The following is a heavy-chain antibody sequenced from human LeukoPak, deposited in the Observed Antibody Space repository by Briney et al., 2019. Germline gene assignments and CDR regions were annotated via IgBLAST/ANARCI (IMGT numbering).Heavy chain of an antibody. CDR3: ARGRVRTNYYGSGSYYY. D-gene: IGHD3-10*01. Sequence: PSETLSLTCTVSDDSFSSHYWTWIRQPPGKGLEWIGYISYSGSTNYNPSLKSRVTISVDTSKNQFSLKLSSVTAADTAVYYCARGRVRTNYYGSGSYYYWGQGTLVTVSS. V-gene: IGHV4-59*11. J-gene: IGHJ4*02. CDR1: DDSFSSHY. CDR2: ISYSGST.